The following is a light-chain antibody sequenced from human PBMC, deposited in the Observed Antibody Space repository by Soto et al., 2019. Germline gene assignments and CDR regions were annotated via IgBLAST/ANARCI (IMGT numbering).Light chain of an antibody. CDR3: QTWGTGILVV. Sequence: QPVLTQSPSASASLGASVKLTCTLSSGHSSYAIAWHQQQPDKGPRFLMKLNSDGSHTKGDGIPDRFSGSSSGAERYLTISSLQSEDEADYYCQTWGTGILVVFGGGTKVTVL. CDR1: SGHSSYA. J-gene: IGLJ2*01. V-gene: IGLV4-69*01. CDR2: LNSDGSH.